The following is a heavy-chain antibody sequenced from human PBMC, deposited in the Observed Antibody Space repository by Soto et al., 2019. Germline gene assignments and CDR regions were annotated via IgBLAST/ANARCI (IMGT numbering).Heavy chain of an antibody. D-gene: IGHD6-6*01. CDR3: ATSSSIAAPTDY. CDR1: GGTFSSYA. CDR2: IIPIFGTA. V-gene: IGHV1-69*13. Sequence: SVKVSCKASGGTFSSYAISWVRQAPGQGLEWMGGIIPIFGTANYAQKFQGRVTITADESTSTAYMELSSLRSEDTAVYYCATSSSIAAPTDYWGQGTLVTVS. J-gene: IGHJ4*02.